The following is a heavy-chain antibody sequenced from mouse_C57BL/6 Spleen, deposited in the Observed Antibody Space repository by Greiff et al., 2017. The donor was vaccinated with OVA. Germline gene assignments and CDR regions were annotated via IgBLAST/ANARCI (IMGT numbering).Heavy chain of an antibody. Sequence: VQLQQSGAELVRPGASVKLSCTASGFNIKDSYMHWVKQRPEQGLEWIGRIDPEDGDTEYAPKVQVTDTMTADTSSNTTYLQLSSLTSEDTAVDYCTEGYDGYPYYFDYWGQGTTLTVSS. CDR2: IDPEDGDT. CDR3: TEGYDGYPYYFDY. D-gene: IGHD2-3*01. CDR1: GFNIKDSY. J-gene: IGHJ2*01. V-gene: IGHV14-1*01.